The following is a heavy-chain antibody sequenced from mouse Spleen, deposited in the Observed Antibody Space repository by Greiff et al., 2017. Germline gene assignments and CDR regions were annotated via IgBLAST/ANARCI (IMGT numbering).Heavy chain of an antibody. V-gene: IGHV7-3*02. CDR3: ARDSNLFAY. CDR1: GFTFTDYY. CDR2: IRNKANGYTT. Sequence: EVKLVESGGGLVQPGGSLRLSCATSGFTFTDYYMSWVRQPPGKALEWLGFIRNKANGYTTEYSASVKGRFTISRDNSQSILYLQMNTLRAEDSATYYCARDSNLFAYWGQGTLVTVSA. J-gene: IGHJ3*01.